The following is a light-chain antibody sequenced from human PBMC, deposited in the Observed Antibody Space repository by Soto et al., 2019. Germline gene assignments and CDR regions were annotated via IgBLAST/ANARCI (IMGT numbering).Light chain of an antibody. CDR1: SSDVGSYIY. CDR3: SSYAGSNNLL. CDR2: EVS. J-gene: IGLJ2*01. Sequence: QSVLTQPPSASGSPGQSVTISCTGTSSDVGSYIYVSWYQHHPGKAPKLMIYEVSKRPSGVPDRFSGSKSGNTASLTVSGLQAEDEADYYCSSYAGSNNLLFGGGTKLTVL. V-gene: IGLV2-8*01.